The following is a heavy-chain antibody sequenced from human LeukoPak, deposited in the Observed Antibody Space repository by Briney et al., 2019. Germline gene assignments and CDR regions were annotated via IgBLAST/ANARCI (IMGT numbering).Heavy chain of an antibody. J-gene: IGHJ4*02. D-gene: IGHD6-19*01. CDR3: AKGGYKFDSSGHNYFDY. CDR2: ISSVSSSTI. CDR1: GFTFSSYS. Sequence: GGSLRLSCAASGFTFSSYSMNWVRQAPGKGLEWVSYISSVSSSTIYYADSVKGRFSISRGNSKNTLYLQMNSLRAEDTAVYHCAKGGYKFDSSGHNYFDYWGQGTLVTVSS. V-gene: IGHV3-48*01.